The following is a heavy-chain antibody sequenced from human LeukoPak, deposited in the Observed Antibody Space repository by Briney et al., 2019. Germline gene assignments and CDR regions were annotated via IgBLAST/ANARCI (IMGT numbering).Heavy chain of an antibody. CDR2: IYYSGST. CDR3: ARLGTYYYTPNWFDP. V-gene: IGHV4-59*08. Sequence: SETLSLTCTVSGGSISSYYWSWIRQPPGKGLEWLGYIYYSGSTNYNPSLKSRVTISVDTSKNQFSLKLSSVTAADTAVYYCARLGTYYYTPNWFDPWGQGTLVTVSS. D-gene: IGHD3-3*01. J-gene: IGHJ5*02. CDR1: GGSISSYY.